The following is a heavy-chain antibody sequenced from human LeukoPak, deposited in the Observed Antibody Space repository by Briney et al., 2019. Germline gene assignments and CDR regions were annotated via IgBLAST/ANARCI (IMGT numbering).Heavy chain of an antibody. D-gene: IGHD1-26*01. CDR1: GYSFTSYC. J-gene: IGHJ3*01. V-gene: IGHV5-51*01. CDR2: IYPGDSGP. CDR3: GMSGDRVPLQDDVFDV. Sequence: GESLKISCKVPGYSFTSYCIGWVRQMPGKGLEWRGIIYPGDSGPTYRPSFQGQVTISVDKSINTAYLQWSRLQASDTAMYYCGMSGDRVPLQDDVFDVWGQGTMVTVST.